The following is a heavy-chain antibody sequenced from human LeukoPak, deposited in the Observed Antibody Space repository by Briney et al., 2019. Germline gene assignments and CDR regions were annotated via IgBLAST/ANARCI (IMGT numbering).Heavy chain of an antibody. J-gene: IGHJ5*02. V-gene: IGHV5-51*01. CDR1: GYSFTSYW. D-gene: IGHD4-17*01. CDR2: IYPGDSDT. CDR3: ARGDSVDYGDYIGWFDP. Sequence: GESLKISCKGSGYSFTSYWIGWVRQMPGKGLEWMGIIYPGDSDTRYSPSFQGQVTISADKSISTTYLQWSSLKASDTAMYYCARGDSVDYGDYIGWFDPWGQGTLVTVSS.